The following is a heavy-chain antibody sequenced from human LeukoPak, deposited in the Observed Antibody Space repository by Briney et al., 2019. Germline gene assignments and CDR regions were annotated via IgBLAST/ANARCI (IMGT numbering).Heavy chain of an antibody. Sequence: ASVKVSCKASGYTFTSYGISWVRQAPGQGLEWMGWTSAYNGNTNYAQKLQGRVTMTTDTSTSTAYMELRSLRSDDTAVYYCARDPITMVRGVILYYYMDVWGKGTTVTVSS. J-gene: IGHJ6*03. CDR1: GYTFTSYG. V-gene: IGHV1-18*01. CDR3: ARDPITMVRGVILYYYMDV. CDR2: TSAYNGNT. D-gene: IGHD3-10*01.